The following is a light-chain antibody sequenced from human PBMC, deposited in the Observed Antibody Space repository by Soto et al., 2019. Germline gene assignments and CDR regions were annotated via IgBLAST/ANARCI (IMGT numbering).Light chain of an antibody. Sequence: DIQMTQSPSTLSASVGDSVTITCRASQSISNWLAWYQQKPGKAPKFLIYKASNLESGVPSRFSGSGSGTEFTLTISSLQPDDFATYYCQKYNSYSWTFGQGTKVEIK. CDR2: KAS. V-gene: IGKV1-5*03. J-gene: IGKJ1*01. CDR3: QKYNSYSWT. CDR1: QSISNW.